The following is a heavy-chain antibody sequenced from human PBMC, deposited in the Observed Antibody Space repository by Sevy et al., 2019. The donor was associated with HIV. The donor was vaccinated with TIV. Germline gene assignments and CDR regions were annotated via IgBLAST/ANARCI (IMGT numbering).Heavy chain of an antibody. CDR2: IYDVSST. Sequence: GGSLRLSCAASGFTVSSNYMSWVRQAPGKGLEWVSLIYDVSSTYFADSVEGRFTISTDNSKNTLYLQMNSLRAEDTAVHYCATQSGYSTSPGAFDIWGQGTMVTVSS. CDR1: GFTVSSNY. V-gene: IGHV3-53*01. J-gene: IGHJ3*02. D-gene: IGHD6-6*01. CDR3: ATQSGYSTSPGAFDI.